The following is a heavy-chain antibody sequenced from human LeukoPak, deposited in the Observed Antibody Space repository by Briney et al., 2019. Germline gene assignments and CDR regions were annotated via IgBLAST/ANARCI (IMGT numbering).Heavy chain of an antibody. CDR3: ARIVGATIRYFDY. CDR1: GGSISSSSYY. CDR2: IYYSGST. V-gene: IGHV4-39*01. J-gene: IGHJ4*02. D-gene: IGHD1-26*01. Sequence: PSETLSLTCTVSGGSISSSSYYWGWIRQPPGKGLEWIGSIYYSGSTYYNPSLKSRVTISVDTSKNQFSLKLSSVTAADTAVYYCARIVGATIRYFDYWGQGTLATVSS.